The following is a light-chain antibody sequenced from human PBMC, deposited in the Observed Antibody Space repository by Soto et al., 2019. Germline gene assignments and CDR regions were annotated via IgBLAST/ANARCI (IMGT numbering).Light chain of an antibody. J-gene: IGKJ4*01. CDR3: QQAGT. CDR1: QSISSW. CDR2: QAS. Sequence: DIQMTQSPSTLSASVGDRVTITCRASQSISSWLAWYQQKPGKAPKLLIYQASSLESGGPSRFSGSGSGTEFTLTNSSLQPDDCATYDCQQAGTCGGGAKGEIK. V-gene: IGKV1-5*03.